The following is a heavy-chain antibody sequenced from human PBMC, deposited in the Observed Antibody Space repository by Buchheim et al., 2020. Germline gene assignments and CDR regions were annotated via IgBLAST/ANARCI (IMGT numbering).Heavy chain of an antibody. CDR1: GFTFSSYS. Sequence: EVQLVESGGGLVKPGGSLRLSCAASGFTFSSYSMNWVRQAPGKGLEWVSSISSRSSYIYYADSVKGRFTISRGNAKNIMSLQMNSLRAEDTAVYYCASDYAVKKWGQGTL. D-gene: IGHD2-2*01. CDR3: ASDYAVKK. V-gene: IGHV3-21*01. CDR2: ISSRSSYI. J-gene: IGHJ4*02.